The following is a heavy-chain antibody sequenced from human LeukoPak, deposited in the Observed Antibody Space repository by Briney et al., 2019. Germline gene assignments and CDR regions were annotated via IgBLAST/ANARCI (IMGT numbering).Heavy chain of an antibody. CDR3: ARVWGSYDS. J-gene: IGHJ4*02. CDR1: GGSISSGTYY. Sequence: TSETLSLTCTVSGGSISSGTYYWSWVRQPAGKGLEWIGRIYSSGSTNYNPSLKSRVTISIDTSKNQCSLKLSSVTAADTAVYYWARVWGSYDSWGQGTLVTVSS. D-gene: IGHD3-16*01. V-gene: IGHV4-61*02. CDR2: IYSSGST.